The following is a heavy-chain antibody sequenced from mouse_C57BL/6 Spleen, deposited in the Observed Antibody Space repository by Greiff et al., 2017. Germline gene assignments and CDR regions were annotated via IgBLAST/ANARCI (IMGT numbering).Heavy chain of an antibody. J-gene: IGHJ4*01. D-gene: IGHD1-1*01. V-gene: IGHV1-82*01. CDR2: IYPGDGDT. CDR3: ARGAYGGSPSPLDY. CDR1: GYAFSSSW. Sequence: QVQLQQSGPELVKPGASVKISCKASGYAFSSSWMNWVKQRPGKGLEWIGRIYPGDGDTNYNGKFKGKATLTADKSSSTAYLQLSSLTSEDSAVYYCARGAYGGSPSPLDYWGQGTSVTVSS.